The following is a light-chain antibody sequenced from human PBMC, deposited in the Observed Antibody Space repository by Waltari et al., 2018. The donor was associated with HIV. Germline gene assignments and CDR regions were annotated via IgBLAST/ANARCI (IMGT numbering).Light chain of an antibody. CDR3: SSYTSSSVV. Sequence: QSALTQPASVSGSPGQSITISCTRTSSDGGGYTYVSWYQQHPGKAPKLMIYDVSNRPSGVSNRFSGSKSGNTASLTISGLQAEDEADYYCSSYTSSSVVFGGGTKLTVL. CDR2: DVS. CDR1: SSDGGGYTY. J-gene: IGLJ2*01. V-gene: IGLV2-14*03.